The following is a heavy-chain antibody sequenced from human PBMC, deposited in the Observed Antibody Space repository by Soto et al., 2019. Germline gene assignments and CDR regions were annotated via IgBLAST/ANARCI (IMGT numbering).Heavy chain of an antibody. Sequence: ASVKVSCKASGYTFHSYAMNWVRQAPGQRLEWMGWISAGNGNTIYSQEFQARVTITRDTSASTAYMELNSLRAEDTAVYYCAKDWSVWDAFDIWGQGTMVTVSS. V-gene: IGHV1-3*03. J-gene: IGHJ3*02. D-gene: IGHD1-26*01. CDR3: AKDWSVWDAFDI. CDR2: ISAGNGNT. CDR1: GYTFHSYA.